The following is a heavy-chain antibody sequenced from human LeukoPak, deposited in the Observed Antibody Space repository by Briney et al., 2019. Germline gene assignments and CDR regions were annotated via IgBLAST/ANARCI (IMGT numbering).Heavy chain of an antibody. Sequence: GASVKVSCKASGYTFTGYYMHWVRQAPGQGLEWMGWINPSTGATNFAQTFEGRVTMTRDTSISTGYMELSGLKPGDTAVYYCATSRIAVTGTAYWGQGTPVIVSS. J-gene: IGHJ4*02. V-gene: IGHV1-2*02. D-gene: IGHD4-17*01. CDR2: INPSTGAT. CDR3: ATSRIAVTGTAY. CDR1: GYTFTGYY.